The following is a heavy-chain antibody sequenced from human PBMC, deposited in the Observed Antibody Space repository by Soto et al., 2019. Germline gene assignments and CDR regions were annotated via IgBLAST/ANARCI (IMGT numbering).Heavy chain of an antibody. Sequence: QEQLVESGGGVVQPGRSLRLSCAASGFTFSRNGMHWIRQAPGKGLEGVAIIWYHGNKENYADSVRGRFTISRDNSKNTVYLQMDSLRVEDTAVYYCARWNLAGPTIDAFDLWGQGTLVTVSS. D-gene: IGHD5-12*01. CDR2: IWYHGNKE. CDR3: ARWNLAGPTIDAFDL. CDR1: GFTFSRNG. J-gene: IGHJ3*01. V-gene: IGHV3-33*01.